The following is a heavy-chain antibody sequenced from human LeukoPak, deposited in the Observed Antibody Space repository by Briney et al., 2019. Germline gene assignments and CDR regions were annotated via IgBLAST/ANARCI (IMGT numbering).Heavy chain of an antibody. CDR3: ARGGWPFDF. V-gene: IGHV3-53*01. D-gene: IGHD6-19*01. CDR2: INDSGDIT. Sequence: PGGSLRLSCAASGFTVSSNYMSWVRQAPGKGLEWVSSINDSGDITYYADSVKGRFTIARDDSKNTVYLEMKSLTAEDTALYYCARGGWPFDFWGQGTLVTVSS. J-gene: IGHJ4*02. CDR1: GFTVSSNY.